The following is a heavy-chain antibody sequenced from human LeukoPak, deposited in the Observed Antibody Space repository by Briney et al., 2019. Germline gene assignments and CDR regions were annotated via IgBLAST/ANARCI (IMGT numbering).Heavy chain of an antibody. CDR2: ISWNSGNI. CDR1: GFTFDDYA. J-gene: IGHJ4*02. CDR3: ANLHGDYRDY. Sequence: GGSLRLSCAASGFTFDDYAMHWVRQAPGKGLECVSGISWNSGNIGYADSVKGRFTISRDNAKNSLYLQMNSLRAEDTALYYCANLHGDYRDYWGQGTLVTVSS. D-gene: IGHD4-17*01. V-gene: IGHV3-9*01.